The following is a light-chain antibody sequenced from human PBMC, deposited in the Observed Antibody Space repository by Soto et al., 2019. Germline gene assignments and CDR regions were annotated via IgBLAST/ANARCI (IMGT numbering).Light chain of an antibody. CDR2: DTS. CDR3: LLSYSDARNVS. V-gene: IGLV7-46*01. CDR1: TGAVTSGHY. J-gene: IGLJ3*02. Sequence: QAVVTQEPSLTVSLGGTVTLTCGSTTGAVTSGHYPYWFQRKPGQAPKTLIYDTSNKRSWTPARFSGSLLGGKAALTLSGAQPEDEADYSCLLSYSDARNVSFGGGTRLIVL.